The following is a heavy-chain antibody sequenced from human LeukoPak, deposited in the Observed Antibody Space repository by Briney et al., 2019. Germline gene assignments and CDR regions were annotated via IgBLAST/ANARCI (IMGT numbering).Heavy chain of an antibody. V-gene: IGHV7-4-1*02. CDR2: INTNTGNP. CDR3: ARGSIGAPHHFDY. D-gene: IGHD3-10*01. J-gene: IGHJ4*02. CDR1: GYTFNTYG. Sequence: ASVKVSCKASGYTFNTYGMNWVRQAPGQVLEWMGWINTNTGNPTYAQGFTGRFVFSLDTSVSTAYLQISSLKAEDTAVYYCARGSIGAPHHFDYWGQGTLVTVSS.